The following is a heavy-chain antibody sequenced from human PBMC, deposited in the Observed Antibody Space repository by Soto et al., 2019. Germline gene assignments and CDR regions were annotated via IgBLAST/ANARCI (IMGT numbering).Heavy chain of an antibody. D-gene: IGHD1-1*01. Sequence: NPSETLSLTCAVSGGSISSGGYSWSWIRQPPGKGLEWIGYIYHSGSTYYNPSLKSRVTISVDRSKNQFSLKLSSVTAADTAVYNCARGVGLEPLYYFDYWGQGTLVTVSS. CDR3: ARGVGLEPLYYFDY. J-gene: IGHJ4*02. CDR1: GGSISSGGYS. CDR2: IYHSGST. V-gene: IGHV4-30-2*01.